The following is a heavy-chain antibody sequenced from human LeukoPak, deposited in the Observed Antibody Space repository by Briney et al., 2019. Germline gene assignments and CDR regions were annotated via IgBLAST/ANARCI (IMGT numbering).Heavy chain of an antibody. J-gene: IGHJ4*02. CDR2: INTNTGNP. Sequence: VASVKVYCKASGYTFTSYAMNWVRQAPGQGLEWMGWINTNTGNPTYAQGFTGRFVFSLDTSVSTAYLQISSLKAEDTAVYYCARNWGGQQLSPFDYWGQGTLVTVSS. CDR1: GYTFTSYA. V-gene: IGHV7-4-1*02. CDR3: ARNWGGQQLSPFDY. D-gene: IGHD6-13*01.